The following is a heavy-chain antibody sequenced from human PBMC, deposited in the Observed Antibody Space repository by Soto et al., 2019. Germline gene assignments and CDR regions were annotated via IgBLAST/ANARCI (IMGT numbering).Heavy chain of an antibody. D-gene: IGHD3-10*01. CDR3: ARGGIPSYYYGSGSSLATFDY. J-gene: IGHJ4*02. V-gene: IGHV1-18*01. CDR1: GYTFTSYG. Sequence: ASVKVSCKASGYTFTSYGISWVRQAPGQGLEWMGWISAYNGNTNYAQKLQGRVTTTTDTSTSTAYMELRSLRSDDTAVYYCARGGIPSYYYGSGSSLATFDYWGQGTLVTVSS. CDR2: ISAYNGNT.